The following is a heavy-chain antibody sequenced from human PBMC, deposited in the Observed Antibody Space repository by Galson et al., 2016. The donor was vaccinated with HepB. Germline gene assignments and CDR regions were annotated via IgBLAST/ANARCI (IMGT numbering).Heavy chain of an antibody. CDR3: ARATHTITYYYDSSGYKVDAFDI. V-gene: IGHV3-21*01. CDR2: ISSSSSYI. CDR1: GFTFSSYN. J-gene: IGHJ3*02. Sequence: SLRLSCAASGFTFSSYNMNWVRQAPGKGLEWVSSISSSSSYIYYADSVKGRFTISRDNAKNSLYLQMNSLRAEDTAVYYCARATHTITYYYDSSGYKVDAFDIWGQGTMVTVSS. D-gene: IGHD3-22*01.